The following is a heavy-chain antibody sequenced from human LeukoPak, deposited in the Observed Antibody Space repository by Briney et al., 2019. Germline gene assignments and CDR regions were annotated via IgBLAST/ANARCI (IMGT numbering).Heavy chain of an antibody. CDR2: IRSKAYGGTT. V-gene: IGHV3-49*04. J-gene: IGHJ4*02. D-gene: IGHD1-26*01. CDR1: GFTFGDYA. CDR3: TRGLPELLGLLDY. Sequence: GGSLRLSCTASGFTFGDYAMSWVRQAPGKGLEWVGFIRSKAYGGTTEYAASVKDRFTISRDDSKSIAYLQMNSLKTEDTAVYYCTRGLPELLGLLDYWGQGTLVTVSS.